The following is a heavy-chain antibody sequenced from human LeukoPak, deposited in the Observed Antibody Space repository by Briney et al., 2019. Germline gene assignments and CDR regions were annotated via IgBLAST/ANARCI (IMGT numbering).Heavy chain of an antibody. J-gene: IGHJ4*02. Sequence: PGGSLRLSCTASGFIFNRHAFHWVRQAPGKGLEWVAVIGYDGIHKYYADSVKGRFTISRDDSKNTLYLQMDSLRAEDTAVYYCARDMIMGGPPDYLDYWGQGTLVTASS. CDR2: IGYDGIHK. D-gene: IGHD3-22*01. CDR1: GFIFNRHA. CDR3: ARDMIMGGPPDYLDY. V-gene: IGHV3-30*04.